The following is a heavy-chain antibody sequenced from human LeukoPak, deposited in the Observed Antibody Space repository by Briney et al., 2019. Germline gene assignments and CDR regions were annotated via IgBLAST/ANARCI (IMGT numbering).Heavy chain of an antibody. CDR3: AKRLGLTGFYY. D-gene: IGHD3-16*01. J-gene: IGHJ4*02. CDR2: ISAAGGGT. V-gene: IGHV3-23*01. CDR1: GFTFSSLA. Sequence: PGGSLRLSCAASGFTFSSLAMTWVRQAPGEGLEWVSTISAAGGGTHYADSVKGRFTISRDNSRDTLYLQMNSLRAEDTAIYFCAKRLGLTGFYYWGPGNPGTVSP.